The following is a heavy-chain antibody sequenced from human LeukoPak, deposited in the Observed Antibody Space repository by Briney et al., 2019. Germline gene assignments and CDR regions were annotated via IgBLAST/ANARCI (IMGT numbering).Heavy chain of an antibody. V-gene: IGHV1-69*13. D-gene: IGHD2-15*01. CDR2: IIPIFGTA. CDR1: GGTFSSYA. J-gene: IGHJ4*02. Sequence: SVKVSCKASGGTFSSYAISWVRQAPGQGLEWMGGIIPIFGTANYAQKFQGRATITADESTSTAYMELSSLRSEDTAVYYCARDRGYCSGGSCYSFDYWGQGTLVTVSS. CDR3: ARDRGYCSGGSCYSFDY.